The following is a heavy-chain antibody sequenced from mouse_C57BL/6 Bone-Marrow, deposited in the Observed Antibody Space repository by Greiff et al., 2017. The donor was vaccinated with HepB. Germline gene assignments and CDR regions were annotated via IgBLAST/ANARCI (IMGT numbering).Heavy chain of an antibody. V-gene: IGHV5-16*01. D-gene: IGHD3-2*02. J-gene: IGHJ3*01. CDR1: GFTFSDYY. CDR2: INYDGSST. Sequence: EVKLMESEGGLVQPGSSMKLSCTASGFTFSDYYMAWVRQVPEKGLEWVANINYDGSSTYYLDSLKSRFIISRDNAKNILYLQMSSLKSEDTATYYCARDQDFFAYWGQGTLVTVSA. CDR3: ARDQDFFAY.